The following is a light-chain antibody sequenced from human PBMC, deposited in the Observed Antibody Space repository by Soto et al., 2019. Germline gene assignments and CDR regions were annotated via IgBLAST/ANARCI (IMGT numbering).Light chain of an antibody. J-gene: IGLJ1*01. CDR1: SSDVGGYNY. V-gene: IGLV2-14*01. Sequence: QSVLTQPASVSGSPGQSITISCTGTSSDVGGYNYVSWYQQHPGKAPKLTIYDVSNRPSGVSNHFSGSKSGNTASLTVSGVQAEDEADYYCSSYTSRSTLYVFGTGTKVTAL. CDR2: DVS. CDR3: SSYTSRSTLYV.